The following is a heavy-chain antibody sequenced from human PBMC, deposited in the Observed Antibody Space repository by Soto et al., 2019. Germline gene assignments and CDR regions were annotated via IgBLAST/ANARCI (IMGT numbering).Heavy chain of an antibody. J-gene: IGHJ5*02. Sequence: GSRPTLVNPTQTLTQTCTFSGFSLSTSGVGVGWIRQPPGKALEWLALIYWNDDKRYSPSLKSRLTITKDTSKNQVVLTMTNMDPVDTATYYCAHRGISVERFGELFFAQQDSYSWFDPWGQGTLVTVSS. CDR1: GFSLSTSGVG. CDR2: IYWNDDK. D-gene: IGHD3-10*01. V-gene: IGHV2-5*01. CDR3: AHRGISVERFGELFFAQQDSYSWFDP.